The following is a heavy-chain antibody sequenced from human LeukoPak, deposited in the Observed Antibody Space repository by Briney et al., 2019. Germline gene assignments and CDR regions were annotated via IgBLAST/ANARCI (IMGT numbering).Heavy chain of an antibody. CDR2: ISGSGGST. D-gene: IGHD3-10*01. V-gene: IGHV3-23*01. CDR3: ARELGLWFGM. J-gene: IGHJ4*02. CDR1: GFTFSSYA. Sequence: GGSLRLSCAASGFTFSSYAMSWVRQAPGKGLEWVSAISGSGGSTYYADSVKGRFTISRDNAKNSLYLQMNSLRAEDTAVYYCARELGLWFGMWGQGTLVTVSS.